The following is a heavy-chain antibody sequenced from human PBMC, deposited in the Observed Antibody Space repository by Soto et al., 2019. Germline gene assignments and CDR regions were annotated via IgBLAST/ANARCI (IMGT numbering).Heavy chain of an antibody. CDR1: GFSLSDGRVG. CDR2: IFSNDEK. D-gene: IGHD3-22*01. CDR3: ARILKTGGMILVARWAFDI. Sequence: QVTLKESGPVLVKPTETLTLTCTVSGFSLSDGRVGVSWIRQPPGMALEWLAHIFSNDEKFYSTSLKSRLTISKDTSKSQVVLTMTNMDPVDTATYYCARILKTGGMILVARWAFDIWGLGTMVTVSS. J-gene: IGHJ3*02. V-gene: IGHV2-26*01.